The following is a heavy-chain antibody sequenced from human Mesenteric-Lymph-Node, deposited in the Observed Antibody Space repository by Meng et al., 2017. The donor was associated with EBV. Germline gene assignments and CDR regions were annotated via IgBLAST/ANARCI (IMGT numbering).Heavy chain of an antibody. CDR1: GGSFSDYY. V-gene: IGHV4-34*01. CDR3: AGHVGRGGDY. J-gene: IGHJ4*02. D-gene: IGHD3-10*01. CDR2: INHSGNT. Sequence: QQVGGGLLRPLETLSPTCAVYGGSFSDYYWSWIRQPPGKGLEWIGEINHSGNTHNNPSLKSRVSMSVDTSKNQFSLKLDSVTAADTAMYYCAGHVGRGGDYWDQGALVTVSS.